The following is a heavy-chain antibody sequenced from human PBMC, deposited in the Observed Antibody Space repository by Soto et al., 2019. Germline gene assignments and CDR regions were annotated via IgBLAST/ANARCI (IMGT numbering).Heavy chain of an antibody. Sequence: PGESLKISCKGSGYSFTSYWIGWVRQMPGKGLEWMGIIYPGDSDTRYSPSFQGQVTISADKSISTAYLQWSSLKASDTAMYYCARQISDYVWGSYPLSYGMDVWGQGTTVTVSS. CDR2: IYPGDSDT. CDR3: ARQISDYVWGSYPLSYGMDV. V-gene: IGHV5-51*01. CDR1: GYSFTSYW. D-gene: IGHD3-16*02. J-gene: IGHJ6*02.